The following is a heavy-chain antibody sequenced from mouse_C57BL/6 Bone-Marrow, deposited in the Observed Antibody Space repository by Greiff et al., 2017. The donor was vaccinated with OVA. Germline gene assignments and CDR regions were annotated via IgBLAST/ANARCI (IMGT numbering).Heavy chain of an antibody. CDR2: IHPNSGST. CDR1: GYTFTSYW. D-gene: IGHD3-2*02. CDR3: AIRQLRLRGYFDY. Sequence: QVQLQQPGAELVKPGASVKLSCKASGYTFTSYWMHWVKQRPGQGLEWIGMIHPNSGSTNYNEKFKSKATLTVDKSSSTAYMQLSSLTSEDSAVYYCAIRQLRLRGYFDYWGQGTTLTVSS. V-gene: IGHV1-64*01. J-gene: IGHJ2*01.